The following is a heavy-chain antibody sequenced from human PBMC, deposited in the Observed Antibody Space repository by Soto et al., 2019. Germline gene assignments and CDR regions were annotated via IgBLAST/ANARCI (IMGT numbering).Heavy chain of an antibody. Sequence: SETLSLTCTVSGGSISSYFWSWIRQPPGKGLEWIGYIFYSGSTNYSPSLESRVTISLDTSKKQFSLKLSSVTAADTAIYYCATRITVFGLLIPPFDPWGQGTQVTV. CDR3: ATRITVFGLLIPPFDP. D-gene: IGHD3-3*01. CDR2: IFYSGST. V-gene: IGHV4-59*01. J-gene: IGHJ5*02. CDR1: GGSISSYF.